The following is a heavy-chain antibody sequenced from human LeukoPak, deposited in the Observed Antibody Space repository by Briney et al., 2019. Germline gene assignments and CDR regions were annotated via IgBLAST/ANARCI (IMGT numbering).Heavy chain of an antibody. D-gene: IGHD6-13*01. Sequence: GGSLRLSCAASGFTFITYSMNWVRQAPGKGLEWVSPISSSSSYIYYADSVKGRFTISRDNAKNSLYLQMSTLRAEDTAVYYCARESSWYNDAFDIWGQGTMVTVSS. CDR3: ARESSWYNDAFDI. CDR2: ISSSSSYI. V-gene: IGHV3-21*01. J-gene: IGHJ3*02. CDR1: GFTFITYS.